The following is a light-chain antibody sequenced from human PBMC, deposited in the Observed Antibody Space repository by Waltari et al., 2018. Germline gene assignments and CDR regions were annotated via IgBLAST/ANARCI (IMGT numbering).Light chain of an antibody. CDR3: HQRSNWPLT. CDR2: DAS. V-gene: IGKV3-11*01. CDR1: QSIDNY. Sequence: EIVLTQSPATLSLSPGERATLSCRASQSIDNYLAWYQQKTGQVPRLLIYDASNMATGIPARFRGSRSGADFTLIISSLEPEDCAVYYCHQRSNWPLTFGGGTKVEIK. J-gene: IGKJ4*01.